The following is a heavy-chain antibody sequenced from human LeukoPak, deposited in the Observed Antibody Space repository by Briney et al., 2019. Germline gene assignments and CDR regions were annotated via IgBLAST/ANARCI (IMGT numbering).Heavy chain of an antibody. J-gene: IGHJ3*02. V-gene: IGHV4-59*01. CDR1: GGSISSYY. D-gene: IGHD6-19*01. CDR2: IYYSGST. CDR3: AKDKTSSGWYLVRGAFDI. Sequence: SETLSLTCTVSGGSISSYYWSWIRQPPGKGLEWIGYIYYSGSTNYNPSLKSRVTISVDTSKNQFSLKLSSVTAADTAVYYCAKDKTSSGWYLVRGAFDIWGQGTMVTVSS.